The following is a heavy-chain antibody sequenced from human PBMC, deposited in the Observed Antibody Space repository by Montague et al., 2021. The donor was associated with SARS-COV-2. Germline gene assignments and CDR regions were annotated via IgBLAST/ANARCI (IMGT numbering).Heavy chain of an antibody. Sequence: SETLSLTCAVYGGSLSGYYWSWIRQPPGKGLEWIGEINHSGSTNYNPSLKSRVTISLDTSKNQFSLKLSSVTAADTAVYYCARGRRRYNWRDETGYYYGMDVGGQGTTVTVSS. V-gene: IGHV4-34*01. CDR3: ARGRRRYNWRDETGYYYGMDV. J-gene: IGHJ6*02. CDR1: GGSLSGYY. D-gene: IGHD1-20*01. CDR2: INHSGST.